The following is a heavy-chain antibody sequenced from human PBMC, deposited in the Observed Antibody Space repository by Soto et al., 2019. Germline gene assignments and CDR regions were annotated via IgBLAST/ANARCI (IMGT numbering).Heavy chain of an antibody. CDR2: IYYSGST. Sequence: SEPLSLTCTVSGGYISSCGYYWSWIRQHPGKGLEWIGYIYYSGSTYYNPSLKSRVTISVDTSKNQFSLRLSSVTAADTAVYYCARGGISSGYPNDAFDSWGQGTMVT. CDR3: ARGGISSGYPNDAFDS. J-gene: IGHJ3*02. CDR1: GGYISSCGYY. D-gene: IGHD3-22*01. V-gene: IGHV4-31*03.